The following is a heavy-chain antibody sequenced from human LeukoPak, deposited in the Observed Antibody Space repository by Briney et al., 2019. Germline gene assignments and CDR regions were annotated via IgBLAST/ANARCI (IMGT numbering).Heavy chain of an antibody. Sequence: GGSLRLSCAAYGFTFSSYGMHWVRQAPGKGLEWVAVISYDGSNKYYADSVKGRFTISRDNSKNTLYLQMNSLRAEDTAVYYCAKGIGSRWSGSALVDYWGQGTLVTVSS. J-gene: IGHJ4*02. CDR2: ISYDGSNK. CDR1: GFTFSSYG. CDR3: AKGIGSRWSGSALVDY. D-gene: IGHD1-26*01. V-gene: IGHV3-30*18.